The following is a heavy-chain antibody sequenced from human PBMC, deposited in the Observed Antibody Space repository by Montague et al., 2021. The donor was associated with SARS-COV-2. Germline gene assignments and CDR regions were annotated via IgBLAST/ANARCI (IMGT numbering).Heavy chain of an antibody. V-gene: IGHV4-31*03. J-gene: IGHJ5*02. CDR1: GGPFSSTSFY. CDR2: IYYSGST. CDR3: ARARVVVPTTRNWFDP. Sequence: TLSLTCSVSGGPFSSTSFYWGWIRQSPGKGLEWIGYIYYSGSTYYNPSLKSRLTISVDTSKNRFSLKLSSVTAADTAMYYCARARVVVPTTRNWFDPWGQGTLVTDSS. D-gene: IGHD2-2*01.